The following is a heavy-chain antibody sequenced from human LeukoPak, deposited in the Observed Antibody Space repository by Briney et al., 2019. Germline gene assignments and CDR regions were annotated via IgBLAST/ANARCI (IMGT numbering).Heavy chain of an antibody. Sequence: SQTLSLTCTVSGVSFSSGAYYWSWIRQPPGKGLEWIGYIYHSGSTYYNPSLKSRVTISVDRSKNQFSLKLSSVTAADTAVYYCAKVGATALLFDYWGQGTLVTVSS. D-gene: IGHD1-26*01. CDR2: IYHSGST. CDR1: GVSFSSGAYY. V-gene: IGHV4-30-2*01. CDR3: AKVGATALLFDY. J-gene: IGHJ4*02.